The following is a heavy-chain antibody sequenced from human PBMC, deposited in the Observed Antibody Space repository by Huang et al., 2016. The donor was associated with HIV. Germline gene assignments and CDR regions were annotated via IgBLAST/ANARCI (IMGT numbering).Heavy chain of an antibody. V-gene: IGHV4-39*01. CDR3: ASRTTVTTTSNYHYFHMDV. CDR1: GGSISSSSYY. D-gene: IGHD4-17*01. J-gene: IGHJ6*03. Sequence: QLQLQESGPGLVKPSETLSLTCTVSGGSISSSSYYWGWLRQSPGKGLEWSGSIYYIGKCYSNPSLKSRVTMSVDRSSNQFSLKMHAVTAADTAVYYCASRTTVTTTSNYHYFHMDVWGKGTTVIVSS. CDR2: IYYIGKC.